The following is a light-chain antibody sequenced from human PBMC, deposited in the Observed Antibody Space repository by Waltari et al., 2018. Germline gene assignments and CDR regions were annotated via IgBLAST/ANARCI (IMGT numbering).Light chain of an antibody. CDR1: QSVLYSSNNKNY. Sequence: DIVMTQSPDSLAVAPAERATINRKLRQSVLYSSNNKNYLAWYQQKPGQPPKLLIYWASSRESGVPDRFSGSGSGTDFTLTISSLQAEDVALYYCQQYYTTPRTFGQGTKLEIK. V-gene: IGKV4-1*01. CDR2: WAS. J-gene: IGKJ2*01. CDR3: QQYYTTPRT.